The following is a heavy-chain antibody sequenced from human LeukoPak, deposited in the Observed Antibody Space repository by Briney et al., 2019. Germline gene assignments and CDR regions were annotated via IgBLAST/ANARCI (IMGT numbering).Heavy chain of an antibody. D-gene: IGHD2-2*01. J-gene: IGHJ6*02. CDR2: INPNSGGT. V-gene: IGHV1-2*02. CDR3: ARDRSPYCSSTSCYLNGMDV. CDR1: GYTFTGYY. Sequence: ASVKVSCKASGYTFTGYYMHWVRQAPGQGLEWMGWINPNSGGTNYAQKFQGRVTMTRDTSISTAYMELSRLRSDDTAVYYCARDRSPYCSSTSCYLNGMDVWGQGTTVTVSS.